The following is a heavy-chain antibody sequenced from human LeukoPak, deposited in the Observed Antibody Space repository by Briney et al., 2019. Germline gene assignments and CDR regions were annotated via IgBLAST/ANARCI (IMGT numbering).Heavy chain of an antibody. D-gene: IGHD3-10*01. J-gene: IGHJ4*02. Sequence: GGSLRLSCAASGFTFSSYSMNWVRQAPGKGLEWVSSISSSSSYIYYADSVKGRFTISRDNAKNSLYLQMNSLRAEDAAVYYCARGGVDYYGSGTYYLMYYFDYWGQGALVTVSS. CDR1: GFTFSSYS. CDR3: ARGGVDYYGSGTYYLMYYFDY. V-gene: IGHV3-21*04. CDR2: ISSSSSYI.